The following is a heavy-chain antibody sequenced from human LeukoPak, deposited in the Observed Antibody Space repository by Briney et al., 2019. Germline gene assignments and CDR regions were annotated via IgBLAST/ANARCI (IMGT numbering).Heavy chain of an antibody. CDR3: ASWDSSGYYYVY. V-gene: IGHV1-69*13. Sequence: ASVKVSCKASGVTFSSYAISWVRQAPGQGLEWMGGVIPIFGTTKYAQEFQGRVTITADGSTSTAYMELSRLRSDDTAVYYCASWDSSGYYYVYWGQGTLVTVSS. CDR1: GVTFSSYA. D-gene: IGHD3-22*01. J-gene: IGHJ4*02. CDR2: VIPIFGTT.